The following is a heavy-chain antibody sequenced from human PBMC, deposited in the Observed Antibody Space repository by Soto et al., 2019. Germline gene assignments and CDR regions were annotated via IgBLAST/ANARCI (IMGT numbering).Heavy chain of an antibody. V-gene: IGHV3-33*01. CDR1: GFMFSNHG. J-gene: IGHJ4*02. Sequence: GGSLRLSCAASGFMFSNHGMHWVRQAPGKGLEWVAVIWSDGNNRYYADSVKGRFTISRDNSKNTVYLQMNSLRAEDTAVYYCVRGDNWNDEASGYWGQGTLVTVSS. CDR2: IWSDGNNR. CDR3: VRGDNWNDEASGY. D-gene: IGHD1-1*01.